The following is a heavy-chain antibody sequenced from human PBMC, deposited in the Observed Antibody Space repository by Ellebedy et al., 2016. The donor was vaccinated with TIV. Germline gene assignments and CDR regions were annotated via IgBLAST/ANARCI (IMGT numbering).Heavy chain of an antibody. D-gene: IGHD6-6*01. Sequence: GSLRLSXTVSGGSISSSSYYWGWIRQPPGKGLEWIGSIYYSGSTYYNPSLKSRVTISVDTSKNQFSLKLSSVTAADTAVYYCARGRIVNRQLGYYYYYYMDVWGKGTTVTVSS. CDR2: IYYSGST. CDR3: ARGRIVNRQLGYYYYYYMDV. CDR1: GGSISSSSYY. V-gene: IGHV4-39*07. J-gene: IGHJ6*03.